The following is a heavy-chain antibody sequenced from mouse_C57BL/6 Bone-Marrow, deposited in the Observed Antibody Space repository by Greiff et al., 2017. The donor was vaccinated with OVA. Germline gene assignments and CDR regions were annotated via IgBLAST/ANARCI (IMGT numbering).Heavy chain of an antibody. Sequence: QVQLQQPGAELVKPGASVKLSCKASGYTFTSYWMQWVKQRPGQGLEWIGEIDPSDSYTNYNQKFKGKATLTVDTSSSTAYMQLSSVTSEDSAVYYCARDDDYFDYWGQGTTLTVSS. CDR1: GYTFTSYW. J-gene: IGHJ2*01. CDR2: IDPSDSYT. D-gene: IGHD2-3*01. CDR3: ARDDDYFDY. V-gene: IGHV1-50*01.